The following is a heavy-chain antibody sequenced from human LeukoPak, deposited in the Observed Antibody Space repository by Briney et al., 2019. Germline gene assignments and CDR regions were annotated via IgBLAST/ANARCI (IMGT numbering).Heavy chain of an antibody. J-gene: IGHJ4*02. CDR1: GFTFSSYW. CDR3: AKGSYYDSSGSFYFDY. V-gene: IGHV3-23*01. D-gene: IGHD3-22*01. CDR2: ISGSGDNT. Sequence: PGGSLRLSCAASGFTFSSYWMNWARQAPGQGLEGGSGISGSGDNTYYADSVKGRFTISRDNSKNTLYVQVNSLGTEATAAYYGAKGSYYDSSGSFYFDYWGQGTLVTVSS.